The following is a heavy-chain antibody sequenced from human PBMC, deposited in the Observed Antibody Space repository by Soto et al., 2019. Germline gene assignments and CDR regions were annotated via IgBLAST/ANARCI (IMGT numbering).Heavy chain of an antibody. CDR1: GSTFPNYP. D-gene: IGHD4-4*01. CDR3: VRGGYSSSWETLDP. CDR2: ISHDGVTQ. V-gene: IGHV3-30-3*01. Sequence: VQLVESGGGRIHPGKSLTLSCLASGSTFPNYPMHWVRQAPDKGLEWVAVISHDGVTQNSADSVKGRFTISRDNSRNTLYLQMNSLRIEDTAMYCCVRGGYSSSWETLDPWGQGTLVTVSS. J-gene: IGHJ5*02.